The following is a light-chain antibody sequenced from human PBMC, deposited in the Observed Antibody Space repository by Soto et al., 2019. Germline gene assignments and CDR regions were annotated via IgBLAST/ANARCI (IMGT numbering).Light chain of an antibody. CDR2: GHN. Sequence: QSVLTQPPSVSGTPGQMVTISCAGSSSNIESNVVNWYQHLPGRAPKLLIYGHNQRPSGVPDRFSGSKSGTSASLAISGLQSEDEAEYYCAAWDDNLSGFYVFGTGTKVTVL. CDR3: AAWDDNLSGFYV. CDR1: SSNIESNV. J-gene: IGLJ1*01. V-gene: IGLV1-44*01.